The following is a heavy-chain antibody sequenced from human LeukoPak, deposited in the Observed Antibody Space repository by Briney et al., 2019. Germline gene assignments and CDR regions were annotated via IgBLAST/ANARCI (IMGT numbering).Heavy chain of an antibody. D-gene: IGHD1-1*01. V-gene: IGHV1-2*02. CDR2: INPNSGGT. Sequence: ASVKVSCKASGYTFTGYYIHWVRQAPGQGLEWMGWINPNSGGTNYAQKFQGRVTMTRDTSISTAYMELSRLRSDDTAVYYCARDQDNWNDGGFDYWGQGTLVTVSS. CDR1: GYTFTGYY. CDR3: ARDQDNWNDGGFDY. J-gene: IGHJ4*02.